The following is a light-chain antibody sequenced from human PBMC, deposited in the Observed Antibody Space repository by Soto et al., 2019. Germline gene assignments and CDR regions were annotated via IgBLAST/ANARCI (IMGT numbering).Light chain of an antibody. CDR1: SSDVGSYNL. Sequence: QSALTQPASVSGSPGQSITISCTGTSSDVGSYNLVSWYQQHPGKAPKLMIYEVSKRPSGVSNRFSGSKSGNTASLTISGLQAEDGAVYYCCSYAGSSTFVFGGGTKLTVL. CDR2: EVS. CDR3: CSYAGSSTFV. J-gene: IGLJ2*01. V-gene: IGLV2-23*02.